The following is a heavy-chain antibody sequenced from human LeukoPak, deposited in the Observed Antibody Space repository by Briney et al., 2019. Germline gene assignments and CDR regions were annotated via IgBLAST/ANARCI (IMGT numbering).Heavy chain of an antibody. CDR3: ARAQYSGSYYLHAFDI. J-gene: IGHJ3*02. CDR2: ISSSSSFI. V-gene: IGHV3-21*01. Sequence: GGSLRLSCEVSGFTFSDYSMNWVRQAPGKGLEWVSSISSSSSFIYYADSLKGRFTISRDYAKNSLYLQMNNLRAEDTAVYYCARAQYSGSYYLHAFDIWGQGTMVTVSS. D-gene: IGHD1-26*01. CDR1: GFTFSDYS.